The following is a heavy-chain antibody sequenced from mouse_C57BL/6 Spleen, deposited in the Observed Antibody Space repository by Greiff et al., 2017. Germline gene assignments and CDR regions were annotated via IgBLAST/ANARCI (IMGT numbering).Heavy chain of an antibody. J-gene: IGHJ4*01. CDR3: ARSGIYYYGSSYDYYAMDY. CDR1: GYAFSSYW. V-gene: IGHV1-80*01. Sequence: HGQLQQSGAALVKPGASVKISCKTSGYAFSSYWMNWVKPRPGKGLEWIGQIYPGDGDTNYNGTFKGKATLTADKSSRPAYMQLSSLTSEDSAVYVCARSGIYYYGSSYDYYAMDYWGQGTSVTVSS. CDR2: IYPGDGDT. D-gene: IGHD1-1*01.